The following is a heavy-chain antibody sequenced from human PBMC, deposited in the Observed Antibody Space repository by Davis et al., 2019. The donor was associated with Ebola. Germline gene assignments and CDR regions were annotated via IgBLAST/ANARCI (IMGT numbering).Heavy chain of an antibody. CDR3: ARRYSGSYRFAFDI. D-gene: IGHD1-26*01. J-gene: IGHJ3*02. CDR1: GFTFSSYS. CDR2: ISSSSSTI. V-gene: IGHV3-48*02. Sequence: PGGSLRLSFAASGFTFSSYSMNWVRQAPGKGLEWVSYISSSSSTIYYADSVKGRFTISRDNAKNSLYLQMNSLRDEDTAVYYCARRYSGSYRFAFDIWGQGTMVTVSS.